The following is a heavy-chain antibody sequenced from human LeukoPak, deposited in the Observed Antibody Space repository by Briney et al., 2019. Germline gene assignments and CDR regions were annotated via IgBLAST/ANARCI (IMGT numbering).Heavy chain of an antibody. D-gene: IGHD4-17*01. J-gene: IGHJ4*02. CDR1: GFTFSSYW. CDR2: IKQDGSEK. CDR3: AREETFDYGDYGGADY. V-gene: IGHV3-7*03. Sequence: GGSLRLSCAASGFTFSSYWMSWVRQAPGKGLEWVANIKQDGSEKYYVDSVKGRFTISRDNAKNSLYLQMNSLRAEDTAVYYCAREETFDYGDYGGADYWGQGTLVTVSS.